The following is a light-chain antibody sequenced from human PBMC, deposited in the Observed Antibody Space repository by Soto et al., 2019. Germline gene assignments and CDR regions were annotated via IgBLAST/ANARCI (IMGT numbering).Light chain of an antibody. V-gene: IGKV4-1*01. Sequence: DIVITQSPDSLSFSLGERATINCKSSQSVLYSSNNRNYLAWYQQKPGQPPKLLIYWASTRDSGVPDRFSGSGSGTDFTLRISRVEAEDVGVYYCMHGTHWPPWTFGQGTKVEI. CDR3: MHGTHWPPWT. CDR1: QSVLYSSNNRNY. CDR2: WAS. J-gene: IGKJ1*01.